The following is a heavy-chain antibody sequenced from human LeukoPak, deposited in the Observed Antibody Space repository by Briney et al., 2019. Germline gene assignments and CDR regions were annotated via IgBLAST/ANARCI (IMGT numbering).Heavy chain of an antibody. CDR1: GFTFINYW. Sequence: PGGSLRLSCAASGFTFINYWMAWVRQAPGKGLEWVANIKQDGTENYYVDSVKGRFTISRDNAKNSLYLQMNSLRAEDTAVYYCSRVGFYYDSSGNNPFDYWGQGTLVTVSS. CDR2: IKQDGTEN. J-gene: IGHJ4*02. V-gene: IGHV3-7*01. CDR3: SRVGFYYDSSGNNPFDY. D-gene: IGHD3-22*01.